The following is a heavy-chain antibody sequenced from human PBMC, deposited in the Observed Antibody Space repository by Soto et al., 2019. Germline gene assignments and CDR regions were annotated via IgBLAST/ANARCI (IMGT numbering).Heavy chain of an antibody. J-gene: IGHJ4*02. CDR2: MKQDGSEK. Sequence: GWYLRLSCAASGFIFSKDWMSWFRQAPGKGLEWVANMKQDGSEKYYVDAVKGRFTISRDNAKNSLYLQMNSLRAEDTAVYYCAKYSGSYYFESWGQGALVTVSS. CDR1: GFIFSKDW. D-gene: IGHD5-12*01. V-gene: IGHV3-7*03. CDR3: AKYSGSYYFES.